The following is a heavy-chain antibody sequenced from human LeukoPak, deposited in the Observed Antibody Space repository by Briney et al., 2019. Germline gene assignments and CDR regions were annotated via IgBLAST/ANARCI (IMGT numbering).Heavy chain of an antibody. J-gene: IGHJ4*02. Sequence: PGGSLRLSCAASGFTFSDYSMNWVRQAPGKGLAWISYIGISSGNTKYAGSVKGRFTISGDKAKNSLYLQMNSLRVEDTAVYYCARDYKYAFDNWGQGTLVTVSS. CDR2: IGISSGNT. V-gene: IGHV3-48*01. D-gene: IGHD5-24*01. CDR3: ARDYKYAFDN. CDR1: GFTFSDYS.